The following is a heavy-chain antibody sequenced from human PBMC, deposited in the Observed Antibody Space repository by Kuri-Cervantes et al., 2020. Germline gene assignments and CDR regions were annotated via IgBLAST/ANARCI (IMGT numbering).Heavy chain of an antibody. CDR3: AKDYYGDYENTNFDY. CDR1: GFTFINFA. D-gene: IGHD4-17*01. V-gene: IGHV3-9*01. J-gene: IGHJ4*02. CDR2: ISWNSGSI. Sequence: SLKISCAASGFTFINFAMSWVRQAPGKGLEWVSGISWNSGSIGYADSVKGRFTISRDNAKNSLYLQMNSLRAEDTALYHCAKDYYGDYENTNFDYWGQGTLVTVSS.